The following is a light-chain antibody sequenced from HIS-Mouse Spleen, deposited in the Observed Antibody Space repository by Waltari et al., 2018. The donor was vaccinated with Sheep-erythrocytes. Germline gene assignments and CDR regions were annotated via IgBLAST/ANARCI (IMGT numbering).Light chain of an antibody. Sequence: SYELTQPPSVSVSPGQTASITCSGDKLGDKYACWYQQKPGQTPVLVIYQDSKRPSGMPERFSGSNSGNTATLTISGTQAEDEADYYCCSYAGSDNHVFATGTKVTVL. V-gene: IGLV3-1*01. CDR2: QDS. J-gene: IGLJ1*01. CDR1: KLGDKY. CDR3: CSYAGSDNHV.